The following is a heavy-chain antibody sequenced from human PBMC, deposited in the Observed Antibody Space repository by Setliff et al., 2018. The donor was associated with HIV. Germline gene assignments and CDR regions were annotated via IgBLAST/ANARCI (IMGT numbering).Heavy chain of an antibody. Sequence: GESLKISWKGSGYSFTTYWIAWVRQMPGKGLEWMGIIYPGDSDTIYSPSFQGQVTISADKSISTAYLQWSSLKASDTAMYFCARLGPGYCSSSRCYFDYWGQGTLVTVST. J-gene: IGHJ4*02. CDR1: GYSFTTYW. D-gene: IGHD2-2*01. CDR2: IYPGDSDT. V-gene: IGHV5-51*01. CDR3: ARLGPGYCSSSRCYFDY.